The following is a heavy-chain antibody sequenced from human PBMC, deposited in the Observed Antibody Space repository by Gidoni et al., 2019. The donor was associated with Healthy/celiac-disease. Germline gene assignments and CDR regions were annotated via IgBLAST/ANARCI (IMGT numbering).Heavy chain of an antibody. Sequence: QVQLQESGPGLVKPSETLSLTCTVSGGSISSYYWSWIRQPPGKGLEWIGYIHYSGSTNYNPSLKSRVTISVDTSKNQFSLKLSSVTAADTAVYYCARLSYVDTAMVYYFDYWGQGTLVTVSS. V-gene: IGHV4-59*08. CDR3: ARLSYVDTAMVYYFDY. CDR2: IHYSGST. D-gene: IGHD5-18*01. CDR1: GGSISSYY. J-gene: IGHJ4*02.